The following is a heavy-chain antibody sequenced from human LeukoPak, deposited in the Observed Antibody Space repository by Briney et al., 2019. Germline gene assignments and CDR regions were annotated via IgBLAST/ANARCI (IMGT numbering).Heavy chain of an antibody. CDR3: AREGSYYGDYGGAAFDI. CDR1: GGSISSSSYY. Sequence: SETLSLTCTVSGGSISSSSYYWGWIRQPPGKGLEWIGRIYYSGSTHYNPSLKSRVTISVDTSKNQFSLKLSSVTAADTAVYYCAREGSYYGDYGGAAFDIWGQETMVTVSS. CDR2: IYYSGST. V-gene: IGHV4-39*07. D-gene: IGHD4-17*01. J-gene: IGHJ3*02.